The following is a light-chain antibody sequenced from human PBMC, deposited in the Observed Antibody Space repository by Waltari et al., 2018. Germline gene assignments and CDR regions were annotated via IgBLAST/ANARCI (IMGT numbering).Light chain of an antibody. CDR1: SSNIGSYP. Sequence: QSVLTLPPSASGPPGQTVTISCSGSSSNIGSYPVNWYQQVSGAAPKLPTHRNNQRPSGVPDRFSGARSGTSASLVISGLQSEDEAEYYCASWDSGLNGYIFATGTKVTV. CDR3: ASWDSGLNGYI. V-gene: IGLV1-44*01. J-gene: IGLJ1*01. CDR2: RNN.